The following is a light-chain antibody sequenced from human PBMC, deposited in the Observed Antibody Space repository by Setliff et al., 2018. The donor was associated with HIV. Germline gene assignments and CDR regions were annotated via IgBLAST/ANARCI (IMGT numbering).Light chain of an antibody. CDR3: FSYTGSDTFV. CDR2: GVT. Sequence: SVLSQPASVSGSPGQSITISCTGTPSDVGGFTLVSWYQKYPDRVPKLIIYGVTKRPSRVSDRFSGSESANTASLTISGLQPEDEADYYCFSYTGSDTFVFGTGTKV. CDR1: PSDVGGFTL. J-gene: IGLJ1*01. V-gene: IGLV2-23*02.